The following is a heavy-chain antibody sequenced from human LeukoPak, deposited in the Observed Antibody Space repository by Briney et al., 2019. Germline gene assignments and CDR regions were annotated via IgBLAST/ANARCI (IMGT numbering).Heavy chain of an antibody. Sequence: SQTLSLICAISGDSVSSNSAAWNWIRQSPSRGLEWLGRTYYRSKWYNDYAVSVKSLITINPDTSKNQFSLQLNSVTPEDTAVYYCARAVGVAGAVAGTDYFDYWGQGTLVTVSS. J-gene: IGHJ4*02. D-gene: IGHD6-19*01. V-gene: IGHV6-1*01. CDR1: GDSVSSNSAA. CDR3: ARAVGVAGAVAGTDYFDY. CDR2: TYYRSKWYN.